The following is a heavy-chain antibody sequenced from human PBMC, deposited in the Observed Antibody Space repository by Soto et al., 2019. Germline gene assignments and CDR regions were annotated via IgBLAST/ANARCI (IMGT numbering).Heavy chain of an antibody. J-gene: IGHJ6*02. CDR3: AGGDRRVYPGMGV. V-gene: IGHV3-21*02. CDR2: ISKSSTYI. CDR1: GFTFSAHT. D-gene: IGHD3-16*01. Sequence: EVQVVESGGGLVKPGGSLRLSCVVSGFTFSAHTMNWVRQDAATGLTWVAAISKSSTYIFYANSVKGRFTISRDNAKNSLYLQMNNLRAEDTAVYFCAGGDRRVYPGMGVWGLGTTVIVSS.